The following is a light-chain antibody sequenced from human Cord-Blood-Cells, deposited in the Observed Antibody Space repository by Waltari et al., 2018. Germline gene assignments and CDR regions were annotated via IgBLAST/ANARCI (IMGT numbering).Light chain of an antibody. CDR3: QQYGSSPRT. J-gene: IGKJ1*01. Sequence: EIVLTQSPGTLSLSPGERATLSCRASQSVSSSYLAWYQQKPGQAPRLLIYGASSRATGSPDRFSGSGSVTDFTLTISRLEPEDFAVYYCQQYGSSPRTFGQGTKVEIK. V-gene: IGKV3-20*01. CDR1: QSVSSSY. CDR2: GAS.